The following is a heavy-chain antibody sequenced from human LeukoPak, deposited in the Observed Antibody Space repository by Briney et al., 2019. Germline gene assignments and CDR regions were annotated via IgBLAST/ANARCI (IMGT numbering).Heavy chain of an antibody. V-gene: IGHV4-59*08. J-gene: IGHJ4*02. D-gene: IGHD6-19*01. CDR2: IYYSGST. CDR1: GGSISSYY. CDR3: ARGYSSVLDY. Sequence: SETLSLTCTVPGGSISSYYWSWIRQPPGKGLEWIGYIYYSGSTNYNPSLKSRVTISVDTSKNQFSLKLSSVTAADTAVYYCARGYSSVLDYWGQGTLVTVSS.